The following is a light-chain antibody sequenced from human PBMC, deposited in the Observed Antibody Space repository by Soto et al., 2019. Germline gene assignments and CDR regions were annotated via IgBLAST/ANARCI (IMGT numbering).Light chain of an antibody. J-gene: IGKJ1*01. V-gene: IGKV3-20*01. CDR3: QQYGRT. Sequence: EIVLTQSPGTLSLSPGERATVSCRASESVSSSYLAWYQQKAGQAPRLLIYAASTRATGIPDRFSGSGSGTDFILTISRLEPEDFAVYYCQQYGRTFGQGTKVDI. CDR1: ESVSSSY. CDR2: AAS.